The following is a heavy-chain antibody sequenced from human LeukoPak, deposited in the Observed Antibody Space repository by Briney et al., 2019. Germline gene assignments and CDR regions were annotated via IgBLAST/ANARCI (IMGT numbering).Heavy chain of an antibody. CDR3: AGGRLVATSKAVAIDY. CDR2: INERGSST. D-gene: IGHD5-12*01. V-gene: IGHV3-74*01. Sequence: PGGSLRLSCAASGFTFSNSWLHWVRQAPGQVLVWVSRINERGSSTSYADSVKGRFTISRDNAKNTLYLQMNNLRADDTPVYYCAGGRLVATSKAVAIDYWGQGTLVTVSS. CDR1: GFTFSNSW. J-gene: IGHJ4*02.